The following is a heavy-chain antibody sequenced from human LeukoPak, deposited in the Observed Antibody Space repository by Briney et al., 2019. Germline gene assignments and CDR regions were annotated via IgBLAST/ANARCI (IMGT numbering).Heavy chain of an antibody. D-gene: IGHD3-16*02. Sequence: GGSLRLSCAASGFSFSSYDMHWVRQAPGKGQEWVAVIWYDGSNKYHADSVKGRFTISRDNSKNTLYLQMNSLRAEDTAVYYCARDLGYPDYWGQGTLVAVSS. V-gene: IGHV3-33*01. J-gene: IGHJ4*02. CDR2: IWYDGSNK. CDR3: ARDLGYPDY. CDR1: GFSFSSYD.